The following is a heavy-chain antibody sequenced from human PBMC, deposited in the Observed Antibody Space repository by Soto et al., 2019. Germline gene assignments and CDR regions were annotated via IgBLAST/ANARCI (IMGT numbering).Heavy chain of an antibody. CDR1: GGTFSSYA. CDR3: ARDIAAVGGKDY. D-gene: IGHD6-19*01. CDR2: IIPIFGTA. V-gene: IGHV1-69*01. J-gene: IGHJ4*02. Sequence: QVQLVQSGAEVKKPGSSVKVSCKASGGTFSSYAISWVRQAPGQGLEWMGGIIPIFGTANYAQKFQGRVTITEDASTSTADMELRGLRSEDKAVYYCARDIAAVGGKDYWGQGPVVTVS.